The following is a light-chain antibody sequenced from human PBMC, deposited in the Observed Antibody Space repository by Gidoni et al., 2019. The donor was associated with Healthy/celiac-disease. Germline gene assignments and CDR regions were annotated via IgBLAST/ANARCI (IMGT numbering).Light chain of an antibody. V-gene: IGLV2-14*01. CDR1: SSDVGGYNY. Sequence: QSALTQPAAVSGCSGQSVTIYCTGTSSDVGGYNYVSWYQKHPGDAPQLMIYDVSNRPSGVSNLVSRSTSCNTASLTISVLPAEDAADYYCSSYTSSSTLVVFGVGPKLTVL. CDR2: DVS. J-gene: IGLJ2*01. CDR3: SSYTSSSTLVV.